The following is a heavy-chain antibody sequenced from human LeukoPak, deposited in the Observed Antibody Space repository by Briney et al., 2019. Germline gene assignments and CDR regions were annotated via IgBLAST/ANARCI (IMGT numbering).Heavy chain of an antibody. CDR2: FDPEDGET. Sequence: ASVKVSCKASGYTFTSYYMHWVRQAPGKGLEWMGGFDPEDGETIYAQKFQGRVTMTEDTSTDTAYMELRSLRSEDTAVYYCATRSGYSYGFYYFDYWGQGTLVTVSS. J-gene: IGHJ4*02. V-gene: IGHV1-24*01. CDR1: GYTFTSYY. D-gene: IGHD5-18*01. CDR3: ATRSGYSYGFYYFDY.